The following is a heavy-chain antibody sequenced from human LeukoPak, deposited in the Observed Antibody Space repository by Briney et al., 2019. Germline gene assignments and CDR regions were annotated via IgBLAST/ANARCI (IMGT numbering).Heavy chain of an antibody. V-gene: IGHV1-18*01. Sequence: ASVKVSCKASGYTFTSYGISWVRQAPGQGLEWMGWISAYHGNTNYAQKLQGRVTMTTDTSTSTAYMELRSLRSDDTAVYYCARASSSGDFDDYWGQGTLVTVSS. J-gene: IGHJ4*02. CDR1: GYTFTSYG. CDR2: ISAYHGNT. CDR3: ARASSSGDFDDY. D-gene: IGHD6-6*01.